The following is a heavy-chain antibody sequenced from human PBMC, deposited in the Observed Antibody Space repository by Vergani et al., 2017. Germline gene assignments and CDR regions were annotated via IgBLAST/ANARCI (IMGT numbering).Heavy chain of an antibody. J-gene: IGHJ5*02. CDR1: GSPVSGNY. CDR2: SYSGDET. D-gene: IGHD3-10*01. Sequence: ELQLVESGGGLVQPGGSLRLSCAASGSPVSGNYLTWVRQAPGKGREWGSHSYSGDETYYADSVKGRVTISGDPSKNPLQLQINNLRFEDTAVYYCAKGNYYGSGTYVDPCVQGTLVTVCS. V-gene: IGHV3-66*02. CDR3: AKGNYYGSGTYVDP.